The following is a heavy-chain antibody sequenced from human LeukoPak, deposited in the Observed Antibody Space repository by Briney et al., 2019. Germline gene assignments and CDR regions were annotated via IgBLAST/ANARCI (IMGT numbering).Heavy chain of an antibody. CDR3: ARSYYYDSSGYWRRVYYYYGKDV. CDR1: GGSFSGYY. CDR2: INHSGST. Sequence: SETLSLTCAVYGGSFSGYYWSWIRQPPGKGLEWIGEINHSGSTNYNPSLKSRVTISVDTSKNQFSLKLSSVTAADTAVYYCARSYYYDSSGYWRRVYYYYGKDVWGQGTTVTVSS. J-gene: IGHJ6*02. V-gene: IGHV4-34*01. D-gene: IGHD3-22*01.